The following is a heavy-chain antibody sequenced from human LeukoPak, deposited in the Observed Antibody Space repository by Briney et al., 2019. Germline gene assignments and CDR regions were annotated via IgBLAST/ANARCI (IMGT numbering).Heavy chain of an antibody. Sequence: NPSETLSLTCTVSGGSISSYYWSWIRQAPGKGLEWIGYIYYSGSTNYNPSLKSRVTISVDTSKNQFSLKLSYVTVADTDVSYCARHGAVEMATIYFDYWGQGTLVTVSS. V-gene: IGHV4-59*08. J-gene: IGHJ4*02. CDR2: IYYSGST. D-gene: IGHD5-24*01. CDR3: ARHGAVEMATIYFDY. CDR1: GGSISSYY.